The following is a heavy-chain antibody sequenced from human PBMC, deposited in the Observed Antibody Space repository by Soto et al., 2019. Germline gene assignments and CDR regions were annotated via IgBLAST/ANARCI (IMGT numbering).Heavy chain of an antibody. CDR3: ARIGYDYFDY. Sequence: GGSLRLSCAASGFTFSSYEMNWVRQAPGKGLEWVSYISSSGSTIYYADSVKGRFTISRDNAKNSLHLQMNSLRAEDTAVYYCARIGYDYFDYWGQGTLVTVSS. D-gene: IGHD5-12*01. V-gene: IGHV3-48*03. CDR2: ISSSGSTI. J-gene: IGHJ4*02. CDR1: GFTFSSYE.